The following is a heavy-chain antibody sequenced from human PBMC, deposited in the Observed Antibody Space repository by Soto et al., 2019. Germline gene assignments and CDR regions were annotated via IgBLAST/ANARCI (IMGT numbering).Heavy chain of an antibody. D-gene: IGHD1-7*01. CDR3: AKGKATWNYPPPYYYYMDV. V-gene: IGHV3-23*01. CDR2: ISGSGGST. CDR1: GFTFGSDA. Sequence: GSLRLSCAASGFTFGSDAMSWVRQAPGKGLEWVSDISGSGGSTYYADSVKGRFTISRDNSKNTLYLQMNSLRPEDTALYYCAKGKATWNYPPPYYYYMDVWGKGTTVTVSS. J-gene: IGHJ6*03.